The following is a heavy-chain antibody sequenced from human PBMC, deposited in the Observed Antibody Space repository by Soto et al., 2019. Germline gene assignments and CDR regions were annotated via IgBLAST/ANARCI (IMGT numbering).Heavy chain of an antibody. V-gene: IGHV3-33*01. Sequence: QVQLVESGGGVVQPERSLRLSCAASGFTFRSYGMHWVRQAPGKGLEWVAVIWYDGSNKYYADSVKGRFTISRDNSKNTLYLQMNSLRAEDTAVYYCARDGYCSGGSCYSVPVFDYWGQGTLVTVSS. J-gene: IGHJ4*02. D-gene: IGHD2-15*01. CDR1: GFTFRSYG. CDR3: ARDGYCSGGSCYSVPVFDY. CDR2: IWYDGSNK.